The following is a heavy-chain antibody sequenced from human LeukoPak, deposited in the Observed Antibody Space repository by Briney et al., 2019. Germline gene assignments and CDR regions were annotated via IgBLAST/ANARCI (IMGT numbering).Heavy chain of an antibody. J-gene: IGHJ3*02. V-gene: IGHV4-59*12. CDR1: GGSISSYY. Sequence: PSETLSLTCTVSGGSISSYYWSWIRQPPGKGLEWIGYIYYSGSTNYNPSLRSRVTISVDTSKNQFSLKLSSVTAADTAVYYCARALIVYCYDSSGYSPSDAFDIWGQGTMVTVSS. D-gene: IGHD3-22*01. CDR3: ARALIVYCYDSSGYSPSDAFDI. CDR2: IYYSGST.